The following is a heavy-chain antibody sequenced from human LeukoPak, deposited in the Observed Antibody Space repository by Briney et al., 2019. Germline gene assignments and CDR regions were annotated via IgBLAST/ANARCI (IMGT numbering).Heavy chain of an antibody. J-gene: IGHJ6*02. CDR3: ARGPKSRDGYNYDYYYYYYGMDV. V-gene: IGHV1-69*04. CDR1: GGTFSSYA. D-gene: IGHD5-24*01. CDR2: IIPILGIA. Sequence: SVKVSCKASGGTFSSYAISWVRQAPGQGLEWMGRIIPILGIANYAQKFQGRVTITADKSTSTAYMELSSLRSEDTAVYYCARGPKSRDGYNYDYYYYYYGMDVWGQGTTVTVSS.